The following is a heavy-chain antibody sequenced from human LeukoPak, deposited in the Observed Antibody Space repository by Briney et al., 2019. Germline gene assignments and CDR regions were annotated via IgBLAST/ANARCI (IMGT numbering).Heavy chain of an antibody. J-gene: IGHJ5*02. CDR3: ARHISGSNWFDP. CDR2: ISYGGST. CDR1: APSISNYY. V-gene: IGHV4-59*08. Sequence: THTPSLTCTLSAPSISNYYSSWIRQPPGKGLEWIGSISYGGSTNYNPSLRSRVTISIHTSESQFSLRLSSVTAADTAVYFCARHISGSNWFDPWGQGTLVIVSS. D-gene: IGHD6-19*01.